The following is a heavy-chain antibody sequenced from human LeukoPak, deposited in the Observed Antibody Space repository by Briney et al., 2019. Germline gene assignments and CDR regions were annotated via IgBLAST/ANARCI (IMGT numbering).Heavy chain of an antibody. CDR3: ARVLTVVRHWIDP. D-gene: IGHD2-2*01. CDR2: LNHSGST. J-gene: IGHJ5*02. CDR1: GGSFTVVN. Sequence: SETLSLTCAVYGGSFTVVNWSWGCQPPGKGLEWIGELNHSGSTNYNPSLKSRVTISVDTSKNQFSLKLSSMTAADTAVYYCARVLTVVRHWIDPWGQGTLVTVSS. V-gene: IGHV4-34*01.